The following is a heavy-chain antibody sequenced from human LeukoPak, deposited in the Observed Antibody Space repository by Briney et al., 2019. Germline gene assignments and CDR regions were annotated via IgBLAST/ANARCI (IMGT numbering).Heavy chain of an antibody. V-gene: IGHV4-34*01. D-gene: IGHD2-2*02. J-gene: IGHJ5*02. CDR2: INHSGST. Sequence: SETLSLTCAVYGGSLSGYYWSRIRQPPGKGLEWIGEINHSGSTNYNPSLKSRVTISVDTSKNQFSLKLSSVTAADTAVYYCASGVCSSTSCYTANWFDPWGQGTLVTVSS. CDR1: GGSLSGYY. CDR3: ASGVCSSTSCYTANWFDP.